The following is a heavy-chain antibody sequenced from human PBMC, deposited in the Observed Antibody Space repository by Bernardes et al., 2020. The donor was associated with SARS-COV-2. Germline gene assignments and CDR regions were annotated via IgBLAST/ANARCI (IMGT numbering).Heavy chain of an antibody. CDR3: AKLAPADDDAFDI. CDR1: GFTFDDYA. V-gene: IGHV3-9*01. CDR2: ISWNSGSI. J-gene: IGHJ3*02. Sequence: GGSLRLSCAASGFTFDDYAVHWVRQAPGKGLEWVSGISWNSGSIGYADSVKGRFTISRDNAKNSLYLQMNSLRAEDTALYYCAKLAPADDDAFDIWGQGTMVTVSS. D-gene: IGHD2-15*01.